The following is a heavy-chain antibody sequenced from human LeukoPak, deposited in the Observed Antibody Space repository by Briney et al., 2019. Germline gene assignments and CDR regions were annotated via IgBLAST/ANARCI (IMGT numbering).Heavy chain of an antibody. J-gene: IGHJ1*01. Sequence: SETLSLTCTVSGVSISSYYWSWLRQPAGKGLEWIGRIYTSGSTNYHPSLKSRVTISVDKSKNQFSLKLSSVTAADTAVYYCARDTYCQHWGQGTLVTVSS. V-gene: IGHV4-4*07. CDR1: GVSISSYY. CDR2: IYTSGST. CDR3: ARDTYCQH.